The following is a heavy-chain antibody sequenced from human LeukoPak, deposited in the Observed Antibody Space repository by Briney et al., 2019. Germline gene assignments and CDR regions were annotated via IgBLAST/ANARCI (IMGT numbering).Heavy chain of an antibody. CDR2: INHSGST. V-gene: IGHV4-34*01. CDR1: GRSFSGYY. Sequence: SETLSLTCAVYGRSFSGYYWNWIRQPPGKGLEWIGEINHSGSTNYNPSLKSRVTISLDTSKNQISLKLSSVTAADTAVYYCARHPVNRRAAGTVMYYFDYWGQGTLVTVSS. CDR3: ARHPVNRRAAGTVMYYFDY. J-gene: IGHJ4*02. D-gene: IGHD6-13*01.